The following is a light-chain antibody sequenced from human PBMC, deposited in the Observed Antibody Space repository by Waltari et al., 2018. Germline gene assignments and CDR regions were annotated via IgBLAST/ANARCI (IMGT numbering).Light chain of an antibody. V-gene: IGKV3-11*01. CDR1: QSVSSY. CDR3: QQRSNWPPVT. CDR2: DVS. J-gene: IGKJ1*01. Sequence: EIVLTQSPATLSLSPGERATLPCRASQSVSSYLAWYQQKPGQAPRLLIYDVSNRATGIPARFSGSGSGTDFTLTISSLEPEDFAVYYCQQRSNWPPVTFGQGTKVEIK.